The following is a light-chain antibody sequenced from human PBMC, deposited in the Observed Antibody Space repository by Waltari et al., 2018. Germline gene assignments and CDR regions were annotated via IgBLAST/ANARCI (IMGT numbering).Light chain of an antibody. CDR1: QSISSY. Sequence: DIQMTPPPSSLSASVGAPVSITCRAGQSISSYLNWYQQKPGKPPKLVIFAASSLQSGVPSRFSGSGSGTDFTLTISSLQPEDFATYYCQQSYSTPRTFGQGTKVEIK. V-gene: IGKV1-39*01. CDR3: QQSYSTPRT. CDR2: AAS. J-gene: IGKJ1*01.